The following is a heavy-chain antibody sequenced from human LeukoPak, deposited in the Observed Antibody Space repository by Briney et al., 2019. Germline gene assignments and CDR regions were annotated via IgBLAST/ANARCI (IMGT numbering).Heavy chain of an antibody. CDR1: GFTFSSYA. J-gene: IGHJ6*03. V-gene: IGHV3-23*01. CDR3: AREGDFWSGYPIDHYYYMDV. D-gene: IGHD3-3*01. CDR2: ISGRGDLE. Sequence: GGSLGLSCSASGFTFSSYAMTWVRQAPGKGLEWVSTISGRGDLEFYTESVKGRFTISRDHSKNTVHLQMHSLRAEDTAIYYCAREGDFWSGYPIDHYYYMDVWGKGTTVTVTS.